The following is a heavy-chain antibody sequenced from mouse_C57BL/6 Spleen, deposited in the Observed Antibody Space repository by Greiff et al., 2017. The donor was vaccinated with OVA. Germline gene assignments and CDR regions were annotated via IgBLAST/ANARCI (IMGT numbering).Heavy chain of an antibody. D-gene: IGHD1-1*01. Sequence: EVHLVESGGGLVQPGGSLCLSCAASGFTFTDYYMSWVRQPPGKALEWLGFIRNKANGYTTESSASVKGRFTISRDNSRSILYLQMNALRAENSATYYCARSIPTVVDTYYAMDYWGQGTSVTVSS. V-gene: IGHV7-3*01. CDR2: IRNKANGYTT. CDR1: GFTFTDYY. J-gene: IGHJ4*01. CDR3: ARSIPTVVDTYYAMDY.